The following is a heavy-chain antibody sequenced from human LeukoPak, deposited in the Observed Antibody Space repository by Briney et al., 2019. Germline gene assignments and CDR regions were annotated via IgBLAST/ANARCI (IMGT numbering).Heavy chain of an antibody. J-gene: IGHJ4*02. V-gene: IGHV1-8*01. CDR2: MNPDSGNT. Sequence: GASVRVSCKASEYTLNIYDINWVRQATGQGLEWMGWMNPDSGNTGFAQKFQGRGTMTRNTSITTAYMELSSLRSEDTAVYYCAVHLPGDYLDRWGQGTLVTVSS. CDR3: AVHLPGDYLDR. CDR1: EYTLNIYD.